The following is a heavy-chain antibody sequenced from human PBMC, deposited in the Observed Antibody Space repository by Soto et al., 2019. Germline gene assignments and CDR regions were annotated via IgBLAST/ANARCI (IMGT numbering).Heavy chain of an antibody. CDR3: AAYSYVHHDAFDI. Sequence: EVQLVESGGGLVKPGGSLRLSCAASGFTFSSYSMNWVRQAPGKGLEWVSSISSSSSYIYYADSVKGRFTISRDNAKNSLYLQMNSLRAEDTAVYYCAAYSYVHHDAFDIWGQGTMVTVSS. V-gene: IGHV3-21*01. CDR2: ISSSSSYI. J-gene: IGHJ3*02. CDR1: GFTFSSYS. D-gene: IGHD5-18*01.